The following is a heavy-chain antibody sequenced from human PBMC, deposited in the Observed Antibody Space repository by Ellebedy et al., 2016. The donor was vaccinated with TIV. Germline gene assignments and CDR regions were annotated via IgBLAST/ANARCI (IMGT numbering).Heavy chain of an antibody. D-gene: IGHD1-1*01. V-gene: IGHV1-24*01. CDR1: RYTLTELS. CDR3: ASAPIQLELTYYYYYGMDV. Sequence: ASVKVSXKVSRYTLTELSMHWVRQAPGKGLEWMGGFDPEDGETIYAQKFQGRVTITADKSTSTAYMELSSLRSEDTAVYYCASAPIQLELTYYYYYGMDVWGQGTTVTVSS. CDR2: FDPEDGET. J-gene: IGHJ6*02.